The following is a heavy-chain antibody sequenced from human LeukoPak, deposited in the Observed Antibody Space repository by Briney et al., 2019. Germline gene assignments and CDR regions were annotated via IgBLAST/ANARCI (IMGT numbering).Heavy chain of an antibody. J-gene: IGHJ4*02. Sequence: GGSLKLSCAASGFTFSSYSMNWVRQAPGKGLEWVSSISSSSSYIYYADSVKGRFTISRDNAKNSLYLQMNSLRAEDTAVYYCARAHLLYYFDYWGQGTLVTVSS. CDR3: ARAHLLYYFDY. V-gene: IGHV3-21*01. CDR1: GFTFSSYS. CDR2: ISSSSSYI.